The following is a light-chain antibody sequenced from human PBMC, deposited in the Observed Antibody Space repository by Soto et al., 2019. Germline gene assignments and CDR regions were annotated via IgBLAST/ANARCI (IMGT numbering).Light chain of an antibody. J-gene: IGLJ2*01. Sequence: QSALTQPASVSGSPGQSITISCTGTSSDVGGFNYVSWYQQHPGKAPKLMIYDVSNRPSGVSYRFSGSKSGNTASLTISGLQAEDEADYYCNSYTSSSTYVFGRGTKLTVL. CDR1: SSDVGGFNY. V-gene: IGLV2-14*03. CDR3: NSYTSSSTYV. CDR2: DVS.